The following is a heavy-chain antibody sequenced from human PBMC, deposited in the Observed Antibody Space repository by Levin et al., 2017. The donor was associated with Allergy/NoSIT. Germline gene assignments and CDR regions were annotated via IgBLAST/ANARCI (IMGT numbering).Heavy chain of an antibody. Sequence: GGSLRLSCAASGFTFSSYGMHWVRQAPGKGLEWVAVISYDGSNKYYADSVKGRFTISRDNSKNTLYLQMNSLRAEDTAVYYCAKDRYGYCSGGSCQPGYWGQGTLVTVSS. CDR2: ISYDGSNK. CDR3: AKDRYGYCSGGSCQPGY. D-gene: IGHD2-15*01. V-gene: IGHV3-30*18. J-gene: IGHJ4*02. CDR1: GFTFSSYG.